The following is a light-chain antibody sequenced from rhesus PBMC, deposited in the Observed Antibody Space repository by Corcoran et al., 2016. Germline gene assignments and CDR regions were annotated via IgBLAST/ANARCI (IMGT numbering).Light chain of an antibody. CDR1: QSVSSS. Sequence: EIVMTQSPATLSLSPGERATISCRASQSVSSSVAWYQQKPGHAPRLLIYGASGRATGIPDRCSGSGSGTDFTLTISSLEPEDFAVYYCLQHSHWPRTFGQGTKVKI. CDR3: LQHSHWPRT. CDR2: GAS. V-gene: IGKV3-24*01. J-gene: IGKJ1*01.